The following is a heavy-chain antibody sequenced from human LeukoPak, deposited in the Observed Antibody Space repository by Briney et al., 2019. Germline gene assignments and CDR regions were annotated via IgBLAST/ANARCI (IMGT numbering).Heavy chain of an antibody. CDR2: IYSGGST. Sequence: GGSLRLSCAASGFTVSSNYMSWVRQAPGKGLEWVSVIYSGGSTYYADSVNGRFTISRDNSKNTLYLQMNSLRAEDTAVYYCARGFWRDGMDVWGQGTTVTVSS. CDR1: GFTVSSNY. D-gene: IGHD3-3*01. J-gene: IGHJ6*02. V-gene: IGHV3-53*01. CDR3: ARGFWRDGMDV.